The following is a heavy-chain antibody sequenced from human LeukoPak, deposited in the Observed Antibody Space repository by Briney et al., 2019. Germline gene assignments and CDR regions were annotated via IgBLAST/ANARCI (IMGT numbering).Heavy chain of an antibody. CDR1: GGSISGYY. V-gene: IGHV4-59*01. Sequence: SETLSLTCTVSGGSISGYYWSWIRQPPGKGLEWIGYTYYSGSTNYNPSLKSRVTISVDSSKNQFSLKLSSVTAADTAVYYCAKHKAVGATSEYVDYWGQGTLVTVSS. J-gene: IGHJ4*02. CDR2: TYYSGST. CDR3: AKHKAVGATSEYVDY. D-gene: IGHD1-26*01.